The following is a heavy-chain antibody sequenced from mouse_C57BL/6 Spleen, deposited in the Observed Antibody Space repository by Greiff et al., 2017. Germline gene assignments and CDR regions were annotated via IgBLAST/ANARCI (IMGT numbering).Heavy chain of an antibody. Sequence: VQLQQPGAELVKPGASVKLSCKASGYTFTSYWMHWVKQRPGRGLEWIGSIDPNSGGTKYNEKFKSKATLTVDKPSSTAYMQLSRLTSEDSAVYYCARAGGTYCYAMDDWGKGTSVTVSS. J-gene: IGHJ4*01. CDR1: GYTFTSYW. CDR3: ARAGGTYCYAMDD. V-gene: IGHV1-72*01. D-gene: IGHD5-1*01. CDR2: IDPNSGGT.